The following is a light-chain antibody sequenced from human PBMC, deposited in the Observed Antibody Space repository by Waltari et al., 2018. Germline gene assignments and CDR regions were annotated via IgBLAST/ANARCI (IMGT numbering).Light chain of an antibody. V-gene: IGLV1-44*01. CDR1: SSHIGSNT. CDR3: TTWDDSLNGVV. J-gene: IGLJ3*02. CDR2: ANN. Sequence: QSVLTQPPSASGTPGQRVTISCSGSSSHIGSNTVHWYQQLPGTAPKLLISANNHRPSGVPDRVSGSKSGTSASLAISGLQSEDEADYYCTTWDDSLNGVVFGGGTKLTV.